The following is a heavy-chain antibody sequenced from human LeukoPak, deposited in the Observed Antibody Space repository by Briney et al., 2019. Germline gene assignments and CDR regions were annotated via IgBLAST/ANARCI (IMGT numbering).Heavy chain of an antibody. CDR3: ARAVPAAMFSHFLDY. CDR1: GFTFSDYY. Sequence: GGSLRLSCAASGFTFSDYYMSWIRHAPGKGLEWVSYISSSSSYTNYADSVEGRFTLSRDNAKNSLYLQMNSLRAEDTAVYYCARAVPAAMFSHFLDYWGQGTLVTVSS. V-gene: IGHV3-11*06. J-gene: IGHJ4*02. CDR2: ISSSSSYT. D-gene: IGHD2-2*01.